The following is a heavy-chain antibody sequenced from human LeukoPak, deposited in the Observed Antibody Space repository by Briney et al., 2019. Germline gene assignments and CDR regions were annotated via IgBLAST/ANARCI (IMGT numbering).Heavy chain of an antibody. CDR2: IYYSGST. V-gene: IGHV4-39*01. J-gene: IGHJ4*02. D-gene: IGHD6-19*01. CDR3: ASTGYSSGWSRLDY. Sequence: SETLSLTXTVSGGSISSSSYYWGWIRQPPGEGLEWTGSIYYSGSTYYNPSLKSRVTISVDTSKNQFSLKLSSVTAADTAVYYCASTGYSSGWSRLDYWGQGTLVTVSS. CDR1: GGSISSSSYY.